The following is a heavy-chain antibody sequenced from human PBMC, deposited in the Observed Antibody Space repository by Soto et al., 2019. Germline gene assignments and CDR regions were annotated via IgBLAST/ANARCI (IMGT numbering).Heavy chain of an antibody. CDR3: VRARLSVVYAFDI. Sequence: SETLSLTCTVSGGSVSIGAYYLTWSRQRPGKGLEWIGYIYYSGSTYYSPSLESRLSISLDTSKNQFSLRLCSVTAADTAMYYCVRARLSVVYAFDIWAQGRXFTVS. CDR2: IYYSGST. V-gene: IGHV4-31*03. D-gene: IGHD2-15*01. J-gene: IGHJ3*02. CDR1: GGSVSIGAYY.